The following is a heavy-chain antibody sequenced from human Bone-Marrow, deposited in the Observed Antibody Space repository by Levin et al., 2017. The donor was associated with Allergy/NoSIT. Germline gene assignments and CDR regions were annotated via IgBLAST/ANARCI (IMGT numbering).Heavy chain of an antibody. CDR1: GGSISSYY. V-gene: IGHV4-59*01. J-gene: IGHJ6*02. CDR2: IYYSGST. Sequence: GSLRLSCTVSGGSISSYYWSWIRQPPGKGLEWIGYIYYSGSTNYNPSLKSRVTISVDTSKNQFSLKLSSVTAADTAVYYCAREAVGAISGYYGMDVWGQGTTVTVSS. D-gene: IGHD5-12*01. CDR3: AREAVGAISGYYGMDV.